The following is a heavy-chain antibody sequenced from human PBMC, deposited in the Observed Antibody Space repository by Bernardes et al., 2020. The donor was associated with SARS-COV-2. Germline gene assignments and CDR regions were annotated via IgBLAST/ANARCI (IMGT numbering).Heavy chain of an antibody. J-gene: IGHJ6*02. CDR3: ARLVALTSSGGVYYYYYGMDV. V-gene: IGHV4-59*08. CDR1: GGSISSYY. D-gene: IGHD2-2*01. CDR2: IYYSGST. Sequence: SETLSLTCTVSGGSISSYYWSWIRQPPGKGLEWIGYIYYSGSTNYNPSLKSRVTISVDTSKNQFSLKLSSVTAADTAVYYCARLVALTSSGGVYYYYYGMDVWGQGTTVTVSS.